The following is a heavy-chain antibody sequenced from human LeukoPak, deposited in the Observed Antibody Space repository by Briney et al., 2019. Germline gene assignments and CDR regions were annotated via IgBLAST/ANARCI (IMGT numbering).Heavy chain of an antibody. Sequence: SETLSPTCTVSGGSISSYYWSWIRQPPGKGLEWIGYIYYSGSTNYNPSLKSRVTISVDTSKNQFSLKLSSVTAADTAVYYCARDRPTYYYDSSGYLDYWGQGTLVTVSS. D-gene: IGHD3-22*01. CDR1: GGSISSYY. V-gene: IGHV4-59*01. CDR3: ARDRPTYYYDSSGYLDY. CDR2: IYYSGST. J-gene: IGHJ4*02.